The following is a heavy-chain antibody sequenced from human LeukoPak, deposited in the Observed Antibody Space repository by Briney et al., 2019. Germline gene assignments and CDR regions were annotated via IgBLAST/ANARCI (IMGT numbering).Heavy chain of an antibody. CDR2: IYSGGST. CDR1: GFTVSSNY. Sequence: GGSLRLSCAASGFTVSSNYMSWVRRAPGKGLEWVSVIYSGGSTYYADSVKGRFTISRDNSKNTLYLQMNSLRAEDTAVYYCAMMGELSLYFDYWGQGTLVTVSS. V-gene: IGHV3-53*01. D-gene: IGHD3-16*02. J-gene: IGHJ4*02. CDR3: AMMGELSLYFDY.